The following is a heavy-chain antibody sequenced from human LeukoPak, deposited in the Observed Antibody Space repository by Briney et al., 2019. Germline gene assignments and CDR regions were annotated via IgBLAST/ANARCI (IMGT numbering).Heavy chain of an antibody. V-gene: IGHV1-8*01. Sequence: AAVKVSCKASGCTFTSYDINWVRQATGQGLEWMGWVNPNSGNTGYAQKFQGRVTMTRNTSISTAYMELSSLRSEDTAVYYCARGYPLGYCSGGSCPFFDYWGQGILVTVSS. J-gene: IGHJ4*02. CDR3: ARGYPLGYCSGGSCPFFDY. CDR1: GCTFTSYD. CDR2: VNPNSGNT. D-gene: IGHD2-15*01.